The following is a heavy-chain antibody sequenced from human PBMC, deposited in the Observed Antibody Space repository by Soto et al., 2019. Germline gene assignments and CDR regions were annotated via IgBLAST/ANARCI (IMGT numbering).Heavy chain of an antibody. J-gene: IGHJ4*02. CDR3: AKDLGYSSGL. CDR1: GFTFSSYG. D-gene: IGHD6-19*01. V-gene: IGHV3-30*18. CDR2: ISYDGSNK. Sequence: GRSLRLSCAASGFTFSSYGMHWVRQAPGKGLEWVAVISYDGSNKYYADSVKGRLTISRDNSKNTPYLQMNSLRAEDTAVYYCAKDLGYSSGLWDQGTLVTVYS.